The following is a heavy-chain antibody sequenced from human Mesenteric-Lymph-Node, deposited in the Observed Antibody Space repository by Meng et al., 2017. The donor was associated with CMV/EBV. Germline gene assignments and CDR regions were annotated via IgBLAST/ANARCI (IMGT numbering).Heavy chain of an antibody. CDR1: GGTFSSYT. Sequence: SVKVSCKASGGTFSSYTISWVRQAPGQGLEWMGRIIPILGIANYAQKFQGRVTITADKSTSTAYMELSSLRSEDTAVYYCARAEYSYGYEGVGGLSRNYYYGMDVWGQGTTVTVSS. J-gene: IGHJ6*02. CDR3: ARAEYSYGYEGVGGLSRNYYYGMDV. CDR2: IIPILGIA. V-gene: IGHV1-69*02. D-gene: IGHD5-18*01.